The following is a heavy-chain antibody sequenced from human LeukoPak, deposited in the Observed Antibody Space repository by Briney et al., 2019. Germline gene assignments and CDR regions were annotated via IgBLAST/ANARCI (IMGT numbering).Heavy chain of an antibody. J-gene: IGHJ4*02. CDR3: ARGSMVRGATHLTY. V-gene: IGHV1-18*04. CDR1: GYTFTGYY. Sequence: ASVKVSCKASGYTFTGYYMHWVRQAPGQGLEWMGWISAYNGNTNYAQKLQGRVTMTTDTSTSTAYMELRSLRSDDTAVYYCARGSMVRGATHLTYWGQGTLVTVSS. D-gene: IGHD3-10*01. CDR2: ISAYNGNT.